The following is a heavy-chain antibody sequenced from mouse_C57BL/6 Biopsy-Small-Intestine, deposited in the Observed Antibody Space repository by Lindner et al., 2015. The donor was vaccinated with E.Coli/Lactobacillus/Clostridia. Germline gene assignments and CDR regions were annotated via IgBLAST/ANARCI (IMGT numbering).Heavy chain of an antibody. CDR2: FDPEDGET. Sequence: VKVSCKVSGYTFTELSMHWVRQSPGKGLEWMGGFDPEDGETVYAQEFQGRVTMTEDTSTDTAYMEVSSLRSGDTAVYYCARGASKSVGELSLHPGRLGFWGQGTQVTVSS. CDR3: ARGASKSVGELSLHPGRLGF. V-gene: IGHV1-83*01. CDR1: GYTFTELS. J-gene: IGHJ4*01. D-gene: IGHD1-3*01.